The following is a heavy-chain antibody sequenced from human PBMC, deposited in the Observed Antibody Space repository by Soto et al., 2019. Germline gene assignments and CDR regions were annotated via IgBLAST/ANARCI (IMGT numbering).Heavy chain of an antibody. V-gene: IGHV1-3*01. D-gene: IGHD3-22*01. CDR3: ARECHSYYYDSGGYYWDY. CDR2: INAGNGNT. CDR1: GYTFTSYA. Sequence: ASVKVSCKASGYTFTSYAMHWVRQAPGQRLEWMGWINAGNGNTKYSQKFQGRVTITRDTSASTAYMELSSLRSEDTAVYYCARECHSYYYDSGGYYWDYWGQGTLVTVS. J-gene: IGHJ4*02.